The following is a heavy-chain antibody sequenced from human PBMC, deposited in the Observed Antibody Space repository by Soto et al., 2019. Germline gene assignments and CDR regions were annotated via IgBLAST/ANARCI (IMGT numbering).Heavy chain of an antibody. CDR1: DAYVSSGSYY. V-gene: IGHV4-61*01. J-gene: IGHJ4*02. CDR3: ARDTGLDYGDSIDY. CDR2: IYYSGST. Sequence: SETLSLTCTVSDAYVSSGSYYLSWNQQPPGKGLEWIGYIYYSGSTNYNPSLKSRVTISVDTSKNQFSLKLSSVTAADTAVYYCARDTGLDYGDSIDYWGQGTLVTVSS. D-gene: IGHD4-17*01.